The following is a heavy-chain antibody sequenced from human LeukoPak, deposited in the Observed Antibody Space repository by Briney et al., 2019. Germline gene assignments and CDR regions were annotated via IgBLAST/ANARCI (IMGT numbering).Heavy chain of an antibody. CDR3: AKAPVTSCRGAYCYPFDS. D-gene: IGHD2-21*01. CDR2: ISNLSGTI. V-gene: IGHV3-48*01. Sequence: PGGSLRFSCAASGFTVSSNYMNWVRQAPGEGLEWVSYISNLSGTIYYADSVKGRFTISRDNAKNSLYLQMDSLRAEDAAVYFCAKAPVTSCRGAYCYPFDSWGQGTLVTVSS. CDR1: GFTVSSNY. J-gene: IGHJ4*02.